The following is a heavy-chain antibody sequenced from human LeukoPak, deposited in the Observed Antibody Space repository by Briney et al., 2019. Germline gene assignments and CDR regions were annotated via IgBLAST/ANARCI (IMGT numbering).Heavy chain of an antibody. Sequence: PSETLSLTCTVSGDSISSYYWSWIRQPPGKGLEWIGYIYYSGTTNNNPSLKSRVTISVDTSKNQFSLKLSSVTAADTAVYYCARHGVTFFYFDYWDQGTLVTVSS. J-gene: IGHJ4*02. CDR3: ARHGVTFFYFDY. D-gene: IGHD2/OR15-2a*01. CDR1: GDSISSYY. V-gene: IGHV4-59*08. CDR2: IYYSGTT.